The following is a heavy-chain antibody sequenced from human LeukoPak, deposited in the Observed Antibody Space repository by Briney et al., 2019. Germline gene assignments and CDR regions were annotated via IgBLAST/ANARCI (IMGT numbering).Heavy chain of an antibody. CDR3: AKDARGPRYCSGGSCYRYPPLA. D-gene: IGHD2-15*01. V-gene: IGHV3-30*18. Sequence: PGGSLRLSCAASGFPFSNYGMHWVRQAPGKGPAWVAVISHDGSNKHYEDSVKGRFTISRDNSKNTLYLQMNSLSDEDTAVYYCAKDARGPRYCSGGSCYRYPPLAWGQGTLVTVSS. CDR1: GFPFSNYG. CDR2: ISHDGSNK. J-gene: IGHJ1*01.